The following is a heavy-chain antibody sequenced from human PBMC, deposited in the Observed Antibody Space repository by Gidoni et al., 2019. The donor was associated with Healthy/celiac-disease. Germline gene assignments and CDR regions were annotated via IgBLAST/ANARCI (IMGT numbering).Heavy chain of an antibody. D-gene: IGHD4-17*01. CDR1: WRYISSSTYY. CDR2: IYYSGST. Sequence: LQLQAEGRGLGKPSETLSHTCTVSWRYISSSTYYWDWIRQPPGKGLEWIGSIYYSGSTYYNPSLKSRVTISVDTSKNQFSLKLSSVTAADTAVYYCARRGDYGDYLSWFDPWGQGTLVTVSS. CDR3: ARRGDYGDYLSWFDP. J-gene: IGHJ5*02. V-gene: IGHV4-39*07.